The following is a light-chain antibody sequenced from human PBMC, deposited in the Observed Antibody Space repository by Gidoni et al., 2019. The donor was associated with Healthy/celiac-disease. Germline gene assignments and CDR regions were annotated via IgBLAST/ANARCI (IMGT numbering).Light chain of an antibody. CDR2: AAS. V-gene: IGKV1-39*01. Sequence: DIQMTQSPSSLSASVGDRVTITCRASQSISSYLNWYQQKPGKAPKLLIYAASSLQSGVPSRFSGSGSGTDFTLTISSLQPEDFATYYCQQSYSTPWTFGQGTKVGIK. J-gene: IGKJ1*01. CDR1: QSISSY. CDR3: QQSYSTPWT.